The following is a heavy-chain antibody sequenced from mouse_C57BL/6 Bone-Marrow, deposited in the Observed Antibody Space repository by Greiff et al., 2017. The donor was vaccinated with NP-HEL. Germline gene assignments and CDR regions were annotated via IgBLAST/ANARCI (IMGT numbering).Heavy chain of an antibody. J-gene: IGHJ2*01. V-gene: IGHV5-2*01. CDR1: EYEFPSHD. D-gene: IGHD1-1*01. CDR3: ARQELRSYFDY. Sequence: EVNVVESGGGLVQPGESLKLSCESNEYEFPSHDMSWVRKTPEKRLELVAAINSDGGSTYYPDTMERRFIISRDNTKKTLYLQMSRLRSEDTALYYGARQELRSYFDYWGQGTTLTVSS. CDR2: INSDGGST.